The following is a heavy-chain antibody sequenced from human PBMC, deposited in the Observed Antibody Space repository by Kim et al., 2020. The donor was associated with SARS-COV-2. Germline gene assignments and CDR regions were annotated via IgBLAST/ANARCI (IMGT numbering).Heavy chain of an antibody. Sequence: KGRLTIPRDNAKNSLYLQMNSLRAEDTAVYYCARYHIKEAAAGTNGSFDIWGQGTMVTVSS. CDR3: ARYHIKEAAAGTNGSFDI. J-gene: IGHJ3*02. V-gene: IGHV3-11*01. D-gene: IGHD6-13*01.